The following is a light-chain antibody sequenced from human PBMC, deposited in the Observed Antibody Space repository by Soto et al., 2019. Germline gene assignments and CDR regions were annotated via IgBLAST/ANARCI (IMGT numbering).Light chain of an antibody. CDR2: GTS. V-gene: IGKV3-15*01. Sequence: VLTHAPAALSVSPGERATLSCRASQSVSDNLAWYQQKPGQAPRPPIFGTSTRATGIPARFSGSGSGTEFTLTISSLQSEDFAVYYCQQYKNWPPWTFGQGTKVDIK. J-gene: IGKJ1*01. CDR1: QSVSDN. CDR3: QQYKNWPPWT.